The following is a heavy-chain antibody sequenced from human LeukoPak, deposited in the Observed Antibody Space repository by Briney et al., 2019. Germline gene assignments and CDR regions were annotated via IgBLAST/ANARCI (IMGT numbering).Heavy chain of an antibody. CDR3: ARDGVVVTYYYGMDV. D-gene: IGHD3-22*01. CDR1: GYTFTSYG. CDR2: ISAYNGNT. V-gene: IGHV1-18*01. Sequence: VKVSCKASGYTFTSYGISWVRQAPGQGLEWMGWISAYNGNTNYAQKLQGRVTMTTDTSTSTAHMELRSLRSDDTAVYYCARDGVVVTYYYGMDVWGQGTTVTVSS. J-gene: IGHJ6*02.